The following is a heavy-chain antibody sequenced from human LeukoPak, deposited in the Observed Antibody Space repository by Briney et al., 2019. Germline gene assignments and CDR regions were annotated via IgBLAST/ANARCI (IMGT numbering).Heavy chain of an antibody. Sequence: GGSLRLSCAASGFTFSSYEMNWVRQAPGKGLEWVSSISGDSASKFYADSVRGRFTISRDNAKNSLYLQMNSLRAEDTAVYYCAKYQTGTWTSYDSSDIWGQGTLVTVSS. J-gene: IGHJ3*02. CDR1: GFTFSSYE. D-gene: IGHD1-7*01. CDR2: ISGDSASK. V-gene: IGHV3-21*01. CDR3: AKYQTGTWTSYDSSDI.